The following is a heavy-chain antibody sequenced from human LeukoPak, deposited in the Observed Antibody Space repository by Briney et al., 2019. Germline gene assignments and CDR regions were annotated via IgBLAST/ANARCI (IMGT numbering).Heavy chain of an antibody. V-gene: IGHV3-21*01. D-gene: IGHD3-22*01. CDR3: ARANAFYYYDSSGDDAFDI. J-gene: IGHJ3*02. Sequence: GGSLRLSCAASGFTFSSYSMNWVRQAPGKGLEWVSSISSSSSYIYYADSVKGRFTISRDNAKNSLYLQMNSLRAEDMAVYYCARANAFYYYDSSGDDAFDIWGQGTMVTVSS. CDR2: ISSSSSYI. CDR1: GFTFSSYS.